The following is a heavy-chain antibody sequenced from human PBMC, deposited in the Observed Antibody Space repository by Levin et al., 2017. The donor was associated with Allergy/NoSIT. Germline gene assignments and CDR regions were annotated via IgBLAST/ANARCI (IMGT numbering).Heavy chain of an antibody. J-gene: IGHJ4*02. D-gene: IGHD2-21*01. Sequence: GGSLRLSCAASGFTFSDYTMHWVRQSPGKGLEWVALISYNGGSTFYGESVEGRFTVSRDNNKNYVYLQMNGLTAEDTALYYCAKGAATYSHADADSWGQGTLVTVSS. CDR1: GFTFSDYT. CDR2: ISYNGGST. CDR3: AKGAATYSHADADS. V-gene: IGHV3-43*01.